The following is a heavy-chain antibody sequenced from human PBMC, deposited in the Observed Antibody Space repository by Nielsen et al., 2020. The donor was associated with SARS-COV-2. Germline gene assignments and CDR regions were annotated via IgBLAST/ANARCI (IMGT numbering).Heavy chain of an antibody. J-gene: IGHJ6*02. CDR2: ISSSSSYT. CDR3: AGHPYCTNGVCYKYGMDV. V-gene: IGHV3-11*06. D-gene: IGHD2-8*01. Sequence: WIRQPPGKGLEWVSYISSSSSYTNYADSVKGRFTISRDNAKNSLYLQMNSLRAEDTAVYYCAGHPYCTNGVCYKYGMDVWGQGTTVTVSS.